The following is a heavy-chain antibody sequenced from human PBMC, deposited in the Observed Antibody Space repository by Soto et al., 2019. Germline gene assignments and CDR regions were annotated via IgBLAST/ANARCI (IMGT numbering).Heavy chain of an antibody. CDR3: ARSMGGSFENFDY. D-gene: IGHD3-16*01. J-gene: IGHJ4*02. V-gene: IGHV3-33*01. CDR2: IWYDGSNK. CDR1: GFTFSSYG. Sequence: PGWSLRLSCAASGFTFSSYGMHWVRQAPGKGLEWVAVIWYDGSNKYYADSVKGRFTISRDNSKNTLYLQMNSLRAEDTAVYYCARSMGGSFENFDYWGQGTLVTVSS.